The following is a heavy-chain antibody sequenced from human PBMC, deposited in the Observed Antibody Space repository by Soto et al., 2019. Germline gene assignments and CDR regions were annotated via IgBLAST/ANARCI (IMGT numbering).Heavy chain of an antibody. CDR1: GFTFSSYG. CDR3: ARGYGGNPGGY. CDR2: IWYDGSNK. V-gene: IGHV3-33*01. J-gene: IGHJ4*02. D-gene: IGHD2-15*01. Sequence: QVQLVESGGGVVQPGRSLRLSCAASGFTFSSYGMHWVRQAPGKGLEWVAVIWYDGSNKYYADSVKGRFTISRDNSKNTLYLQMNSLRAEDTAVYYCARGYGGNPGGYWGQGTLVTVSS.